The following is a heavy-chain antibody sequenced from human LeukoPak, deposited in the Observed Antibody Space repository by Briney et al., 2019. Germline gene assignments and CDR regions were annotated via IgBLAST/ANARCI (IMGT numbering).Heavy chain of an antibody. J-gene: IGHJ4*02. CDR1: GFTFSSYA. V-gene: IGHV3-23*01. D-gene: IGHD2-8*01. CDR3: ARAFYCSNGVCSSSGDH. CDR2: ISGSGGGT. Sequence: GGSLRLSCAASGFTFSSYAMKWVRQAPGKGLEWVSGISGSGGGTYYADSAKGRFTISRDNSKNTLYLQMNSLRAEDTATYYCARAFYCSNGVCSSSGDHWGQGTLVTVSS.